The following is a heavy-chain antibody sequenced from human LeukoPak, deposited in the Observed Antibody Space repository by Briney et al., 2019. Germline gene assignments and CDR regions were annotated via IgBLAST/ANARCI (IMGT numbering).Heavy chain of an antibody. J-gene: IGHJ4*02. CDR3: AKGIYAGYSSGWYKSYYFDY. CDR1: GFTFNIYA. D-gene: IGHD6-19*01. CDR2: ISETSRKT. V-gene: IGHV3-23*01. Sequence: GGSLRLSCAASGFTFNIYAMSWVRQAPGKGLEWVSAISETSRKTYYADSVKGRFTISRDNSKNTLYLQMYSLRAEDTAVYYCAKGIYAGYSSGWYKSYYFDYWGQGTLVTVSS.